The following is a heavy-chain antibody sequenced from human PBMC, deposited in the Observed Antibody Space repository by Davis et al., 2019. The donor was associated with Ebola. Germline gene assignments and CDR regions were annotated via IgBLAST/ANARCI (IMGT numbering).Heavy chain of an antibody. V-gene: IGHV1-2*02. J-gene: IGHJ3*02. Sequence: ASVKVSCKASGYTFIGYYIHWVRQAPGQGLEWMGWINPNSGGADYAQRFQGRVTMTRDTSISTAYMELSRLTSDDSAVYFCARDPIRFLGTDKDAFDIWGQGTTVTVSS. CDR3: ARDPIRFLGTDKDAFDI. D-gene: IGHD3-3*01. CDR2: INPNSGGA. CDR1: GYTFIGYY.